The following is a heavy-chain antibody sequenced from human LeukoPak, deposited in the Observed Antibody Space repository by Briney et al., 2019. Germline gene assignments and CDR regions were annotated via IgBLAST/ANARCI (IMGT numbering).Heavy chain of an antibody. CDR3: ACHSQWLAYAFDI. V-gene: IGHV3-33*01. D-gene: IGHD6-19*01. J-gene: IGHJ3*02. CDR1: GSTFSSYG. CDR2: IWYDGSNK. Sequence: GGSLRLSCAASGSTFSSYGMHWVRQAPGKGLEWVAVIWYDGSNKYYADSVKGRFTISRDNSKNTLYLQMNSLRAEDTAVYYCACHSQWLAYAFDIWGQGTMVTVSS.